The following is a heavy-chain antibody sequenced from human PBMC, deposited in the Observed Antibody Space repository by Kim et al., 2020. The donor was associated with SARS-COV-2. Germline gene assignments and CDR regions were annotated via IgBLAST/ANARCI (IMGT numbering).Heavy chain of an antibody. D-gene: IGHD3-16*01. J-gene: IGHJ4*02. CDR2: ISSTVNT. CDR3: AIASRKPLINIDS. V-gene: IGHV4-39*07. Sequence: SETLSLTCSVSGDSVKNSSYYWGWLRQPPGRGLEYISSISSTVNTFQNPSLKSRLTMSVDMSTNQFSLRLKSVTAADTAVYYCAIASRKPLINIDSWGQGTLVTVSS. CDR1: GDSVKNSSYY.